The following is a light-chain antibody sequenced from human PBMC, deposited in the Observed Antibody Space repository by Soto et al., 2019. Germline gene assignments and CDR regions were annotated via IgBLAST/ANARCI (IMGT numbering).Light chain of an antibody. CDR1: SSNIGNNY. CDR2: DTI. Sequence: QAVVTQPPSVSAAPGQKVTISCSGSSSNIGNNYVSWYQQLPGTAPKLLIYDTIRRPSGIPDRFSGSKSGTSATLDITGLQTGDEADYYCGMWDSSLRLVVFGGGTKVTVL. J-gene: IGLJ2*01. CDR3: GMWDSSLRLVV. V-gene: IGLV1-51*01.